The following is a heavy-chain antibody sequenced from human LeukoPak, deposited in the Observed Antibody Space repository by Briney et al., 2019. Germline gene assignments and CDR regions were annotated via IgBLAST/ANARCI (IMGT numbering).Heavy chain of an antibody. CDR2: IYYSRST. Sequence: SQTLSLTCTVSGGSISSGGYYWSWIRQHPGKGLEWIGYIYYSRSTYYNLSLKSRVTISVDTSKNQFSLKLSSVTAADTAVYYCARARRIAAAGTQMNWFDPWGQGTLVTVSS. D-gene: IGHD6-13*01. CDR1: GGSISSGGYY. CDR3: ARARRIAAAGTQMNWFDP. V-gene: IGHV4-31*03. J-gene: IGHJ5*02.